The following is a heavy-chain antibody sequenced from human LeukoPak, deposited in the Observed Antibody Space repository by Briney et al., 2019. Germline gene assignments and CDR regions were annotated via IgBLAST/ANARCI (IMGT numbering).Heavy chain of an antibody. Sequence: SQTLSLTCTVSGGSISSGGYYWSWIRQHPGKGLEWIGYIYYSGSTYYNPSLKSRVTISVDTSRNQFSLKLSSVTAADTAVYYCARVFYDSSGYYRGRDFDIWGQGTMVTVSS. V-gene: IGHV4-31*03. D-gene: IGHD3-22*01. CDR3: ARVFYDSSGYYRGRDFDI. CDR1: GGSISSGGYY. CDR2: IYYSGST. J-gene: IGHJ3*02.